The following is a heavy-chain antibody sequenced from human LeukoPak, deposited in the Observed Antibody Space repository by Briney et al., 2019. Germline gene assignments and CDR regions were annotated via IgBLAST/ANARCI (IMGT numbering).Heavy chain of an antibody. V-gene: IGHV4-34*01. CDR3: ARSRGRSGYFDY. CDR1: GGSFSGYY. Sequence: SETLSLTCAVYGGSFSGYYWSWIRQPPGKGLEWIGEINHSGSTNYNPSLKSRVTISVDTSKNQFSLKLSSVTAADTAVYYCARSRGRSGYFDYWGQGTLVTVSS. CDR2: INHSGST. D-gene: IGHD3-3*01. J-gene: IGHJ4*02.